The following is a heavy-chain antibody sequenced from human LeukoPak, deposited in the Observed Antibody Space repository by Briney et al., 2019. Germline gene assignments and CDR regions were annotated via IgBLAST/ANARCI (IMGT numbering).Heavy chain of an antibody. J-gene: IGHJ4*02. CDR2: IKEDGSEK. CDR1: GFTFRTYW. V-gene: IGHV3-7*01. Sequence: GGSLRLSCAASGFTFRTYWMTWVRQAPGKGLEWVANIKEDGSEKYYVDSVKGRFTISRDNAKNSLYLQMNSLRAEDTAVYYCARDLWDGGYWGQGTLVTVSS. CDR3: ARDLWDGGY. D-gene: IGHD3-16*01.